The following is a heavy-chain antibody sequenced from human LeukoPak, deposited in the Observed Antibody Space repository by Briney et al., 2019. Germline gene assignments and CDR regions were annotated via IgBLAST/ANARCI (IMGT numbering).Heavy chain of an antibody. CDR2: IYYGGST. Sequence: SXXXSLXXTVSXGSISSSSYYWGWIRQPPXKXLEWIGSIYYGGSTYYNPSLKSRVTISVDTSKNQFSLKLSSVTAADTAVYYCARADYGGNLYYFDYWGQGTLVTVSS. CDR1: XGSISSSSYY. D-gene: IGHD4-23*01. CDR3: ARADYGGNLYYFDY. V-gene: IGHV4-39*07. J-gene: IGHJ4*02.